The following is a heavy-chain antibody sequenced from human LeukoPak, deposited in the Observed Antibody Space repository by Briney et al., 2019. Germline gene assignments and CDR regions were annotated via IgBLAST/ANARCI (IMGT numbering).Heavy chain of an antibody. CDR1: GDSISSNY. V-gene: IGHV4-59*08. D-gene: IGHD3-22*01. CDR3: ARGFYDSSGYSSPFDS. J-gene: IGHJ4*02. CDR2: IYYSGST. Sequence: SETLSLTSTVSGDSISSNYWNWIRQPPGKGLEWIGYIYYSGSTNYDPSLKSRVTMSIDTSKNQFSLKLSSVTAADTAVYYCARGFYDSSGYSSPFDSWGQRTRVTVSS.